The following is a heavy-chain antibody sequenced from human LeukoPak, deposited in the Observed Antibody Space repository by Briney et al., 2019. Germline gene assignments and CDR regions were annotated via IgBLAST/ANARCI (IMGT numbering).Heavy chain of an antibody. D-gene: IGHD5-24*01. CDR3: ARGSPWAGGYNTD. Sequence: SVKVSCKASGGTFSSYAISWVRQAPGQGLEWMGRIIPILGTANYAQKFQGRVTITTDESTSTAYMELSSLRSEDTAVYYCARGSPWAGGYNTDWGQGTLVTVSS. V-gene: IGHV1-69*11. CDR1: GGTFSSYA. CDR2: IIPILGTA. J-gene: IGHJ4*02.